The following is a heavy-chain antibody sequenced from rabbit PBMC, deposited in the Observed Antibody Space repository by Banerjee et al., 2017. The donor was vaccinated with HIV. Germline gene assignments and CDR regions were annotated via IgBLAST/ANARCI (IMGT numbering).Heavy chain of an antibody. D-gene: IGHD8-1*01. CDR2: IYAGSSGST. CDR1: GFSFTNNYW. J-gene: IGHJ4*01. CDR3: ARRAGYADYGYHTGL. V-gene: IGHV1S45*01. Sequence: QEQLEESGGDLVKPEGSLTLTCTASGFSFTNNYWLCWVRQAPGKGLEWIACIYAGSSGSTYYSTWAKGRCTTSKTSSTTVTLQMTSLTAADTATYFCARRAGYADYGYHTGLWGQGTLVTVS.